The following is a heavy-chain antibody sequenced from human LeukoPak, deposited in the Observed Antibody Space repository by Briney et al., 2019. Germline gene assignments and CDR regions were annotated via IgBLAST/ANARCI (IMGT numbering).Heavy chain of an antibody. CDR1: GGSFSGYY. V-gene: IGHV4-34*01. CDR3: ARWFNCSSTSCYHFDY. Sequence: SETLSLTCAVYGGSFSGYYWSWIRQPPGKGREWMGEINHSGSTNYNPSLKSRVTISVDTSKNQFSLKLSSVTAADTAVYYCARWFNCSSTSCYHFDYWGQGTLVTVSS. CDR2: INHSGST. J-gene: IGHJ4*02. D-gene: IGHD2-2*01.